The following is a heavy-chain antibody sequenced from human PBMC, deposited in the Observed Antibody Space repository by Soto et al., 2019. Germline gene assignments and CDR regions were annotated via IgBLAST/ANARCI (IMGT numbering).Heavy chain of an antibody. D-gene: IGHD2-15*01. CDR3: ARGFLSGGSYYWFDP. Sequence: SETLSLTCTVSGGSISSGDYYWSWIRQPPGKGLEWIGYIYYSGSTYYNPSLKSRVTISVDTSKNQFSLKLSSVTAADTAVYYCARGFLSGGSYYWFDPWGQGTLVTVSS. CDR1: GGSISSGDYY. CDR2: IYYSGST. J-gene: IGHJ5*02. V-gene: IGHV4-30-4*01.